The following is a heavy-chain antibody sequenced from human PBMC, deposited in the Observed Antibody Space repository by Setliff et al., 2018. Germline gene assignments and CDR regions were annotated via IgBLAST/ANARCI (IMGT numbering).Heavy chain of an antibody. Sequence: TLSLTCAVSGGSISSGNDFWNWIRQPAGKGLEWIGNIYTNGGTDYSPSLRSRVTISLGTSKNQFSLQLTSVTAADTAIYYCARSDDNFQYPDYWGQGTLVTVSS. D-gene: IGHD1-1*01. J-gene: IGHJ4*01. CDR3: ARSDDNFQYPDY. V-gene: IGHV4-61*09. CDR1: GGSISSGNDF. CDR2: IYTNGGT.